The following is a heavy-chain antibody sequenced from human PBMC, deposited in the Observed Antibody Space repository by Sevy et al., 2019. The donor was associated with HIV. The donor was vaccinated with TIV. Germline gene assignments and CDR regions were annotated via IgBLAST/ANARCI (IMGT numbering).Heavy chain of an antibody. Sequence: ASVKVSCKASGGTFSSYAISWVRQAPGQGLEWMGGIIPIFGTAKYAQKFQGRVTITADESTGTAYMELSSLRSEDTAVYYCARGIDIVVVPAAPNMYYYYYGMDVWGQGTTVTVSS. V-gene: IGHV1-69*13. J-gene: IGHJ6*02. CDR2: IIPIFGTA. CDR3: ARGIDIVVVPAAPNMYYYYYGMDV. CDR1: GGTFSSYA. D-gene: IGHD2-2*01.